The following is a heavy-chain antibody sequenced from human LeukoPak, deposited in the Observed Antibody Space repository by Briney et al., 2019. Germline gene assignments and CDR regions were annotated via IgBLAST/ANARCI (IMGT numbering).Heavy chain of an antibody. Sequence: GPLRLSCAASGFTFSRYSMNWVRQAPGKGLEWVSSISSSSSYIYYADSVKGRFTISRDNAKNSLYLQMNSLRAGHTVVYYCARVDYDDSSGSYDYWGQGTLVTVSS. D-gene: IGHD3-22*01. CDR2: ISSSSSYI. V-gene: IGHV3-21*01. CDR3: ARVDYDDSSGSYDY. CDR1: GFTFSRYS. J-gene: IGHJ4*02.